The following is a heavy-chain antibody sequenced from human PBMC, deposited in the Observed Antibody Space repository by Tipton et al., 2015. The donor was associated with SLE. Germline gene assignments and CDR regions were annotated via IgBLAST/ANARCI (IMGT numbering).Heavy chain of an antibody. CDR3: ARPKGGSSWYGMGV. V-gene: IGHV3-48*01. CDR1: GFTFSSYA. Sequence: GSLRLSCAASGFTFSSYAMHWVRQAPGKGLEWVSYISSSSSTIYYADSVKGRFTISRDNAKNSLYLQMNSLRAEDTAVYYCARPKGGSSWYGMGVWGQGTTVTVSS. D-gene: IGHD6-13*01. J-gene: IGHJ6*02. CDR2: ISSSSSTI.